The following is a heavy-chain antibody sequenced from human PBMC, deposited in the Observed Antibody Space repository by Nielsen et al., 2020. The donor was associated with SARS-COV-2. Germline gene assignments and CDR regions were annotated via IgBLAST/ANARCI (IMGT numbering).Heavy chain of an antibody. D-gene: IGHD3-16*01. Sequence: KVSCKGSGYTFPSYWIGWVRQKPGEGLEWMGIIFPGDSDTRYSPSFQGQVTISADKSITTAYLQWSSLKASDTAMYYCARHKGADPADFWGQGTLVTVSS. V-gene: IGHV5-51*01. CDR2: IFPGDSDT. CDR3: ARHKGADPADF. J-gene: IGHJ4*02. CDR1: GYTFPSYW.